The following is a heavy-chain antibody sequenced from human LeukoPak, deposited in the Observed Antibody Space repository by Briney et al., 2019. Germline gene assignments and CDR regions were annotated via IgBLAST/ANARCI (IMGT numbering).Heavy chain of an antibody. J-gene: IGHJ4*02. CDR3: ANGGRDGYNGLDY. D-gene: IGHD5-24*01. CDR1: GGTFSSYA. V-gene: IGHV1-69*05. Sequence: SVKVSCKASGGTFSSYAISWVRQAPGQGLEWMGGIIPIFGTANYAQKFQGRVTITTDESTSTAYMELSSLRSEDTAVYYCANGGRDGYNGLDYWGQGTLVTVSS. CDR2: IIPIFGTA.